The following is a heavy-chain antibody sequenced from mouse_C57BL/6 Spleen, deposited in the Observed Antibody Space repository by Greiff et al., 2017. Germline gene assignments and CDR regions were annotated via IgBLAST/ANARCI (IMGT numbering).Heavy chain of an antibody. Sequence: VQLQQSGAELVRPGTSVKLSCKASGYTFTSYWMHWVKQRPGQGLEWIGVIDPSDSYTNYNQKFKGKATLTVDTSSSTAYMQLSSLTSEDSAVYYCAREGGYYDYDDAMDYWGQGTSVTVSS. CDR3: AREGGYYDYDDAMDY. CDR1: GYTFTSYW. CDR2: IDPSDSYT. V-gene: IGHV1-59*01. D-gene: IGHD2-4*01. J-gene: IGHJ4*01.